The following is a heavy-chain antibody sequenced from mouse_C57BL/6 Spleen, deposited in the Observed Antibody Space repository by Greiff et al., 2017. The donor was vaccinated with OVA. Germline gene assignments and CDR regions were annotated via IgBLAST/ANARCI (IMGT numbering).Heavy chain of an antibody. D-gene: IGHD1-2*01. J-gene: IGHJ4*01. CDR3: ARDGYDYAMDY. V-gene: IGHV5-4*01. CDR2: ISAGGSYT. Sequence: EVKVVESGGGLVKPGGSLKLSCAASGFTFSSYAMSWVRQTPEKRLEWVATISAGGSYTYYPDNVKGRFTISRDNAKNNLYLQMSHLKSEDTAMYYCARDGYDYAMDYWGQGTSVTVSS. CDR1: GFTFSSYA.